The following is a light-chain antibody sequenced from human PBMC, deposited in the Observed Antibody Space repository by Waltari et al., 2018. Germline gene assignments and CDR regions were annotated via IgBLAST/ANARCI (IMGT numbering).Light chain of an antibody. CDR1: SSDVGGYYY. CDR3: ISYSSATPGNVV. CDR2: DVS. V-gene: IGLV2-14*01. J-gene: IGLJ2*01. Sequence: SALTQPASVSGSLGQSITFSCTGTSSDVGGYYYVAWYQQHPGKAPKLMIHDVSNRPSGVSIRFSGSKSGNTASLTISGLQADDEADYYCISYSSATPGNVVIGGGTKLTVL.